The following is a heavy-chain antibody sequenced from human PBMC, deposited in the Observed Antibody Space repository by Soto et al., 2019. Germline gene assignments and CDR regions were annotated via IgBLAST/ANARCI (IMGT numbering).Heavy chain of an antibody. CDR1: GGSISSGGYY. V-gene: IGHV4-31*03. D-gene: IGHD3-9*01. CDR3: ASGHRSDILTGYYPLDY. CDR2: IYYSGST. Sequence: PSETLSLTCTVSGGSISSGGYYWSWIRQHPGKGLERIGYIYYSGSTYYNPSLKSRVTISVDTSKNQFSLKLSSVTAADTAVYYCASGHRSDILTGYYPLDYWGQGTLVTVSS. J-gene: IGHJ4*02.